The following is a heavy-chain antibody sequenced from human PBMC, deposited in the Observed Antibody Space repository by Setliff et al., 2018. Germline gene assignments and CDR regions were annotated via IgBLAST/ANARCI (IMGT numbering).Heavy chain of an antibody. J-gene: IGHJ4*02. CDR1: GYTFISYD. CDR2: ISIDDDKT. Sequence: ASVKVSCKASGYTFISYDISWVRQAPGQGLEWMGWISIDDDKTKYAQKFQGRVTMTADTSTSTAYMELNSLRAEDTAVYYCARAHSSTLSVHDYWGQGTLVTVSS. D-gene: IGHD2-2*01. V-gene: IGHV1-18*01. CDR3: ARAHSSTLSVHDY.